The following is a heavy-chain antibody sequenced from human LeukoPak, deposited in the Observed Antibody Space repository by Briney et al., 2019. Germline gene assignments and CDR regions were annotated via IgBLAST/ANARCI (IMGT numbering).Heavy chain of an antibody. J-gene: IGHJ3*02. CDR2: INHSGST. CDR3: ARDPGYCSGGSCYSWAFDI. D-gene: IGHD2-15*01. CDR1: GGSFSGYY. V-gene: IGHV4-34*01. Sequence: PSETLSLTCAVYGGSFSGYYWSWIRQPPGKGLEWIGEINHSGSTNYNPSLKSRVTISVDTSKNQFSLKLSSVTAADTAVYYCARDPGYCSGGSCYSWAFDIWGQGTMVTVSS.